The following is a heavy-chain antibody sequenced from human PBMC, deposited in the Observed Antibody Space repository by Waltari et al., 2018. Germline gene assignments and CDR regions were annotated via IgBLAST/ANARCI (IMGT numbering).Heavy chain of an antibody. CDR3: ARGGGGDWEWFDP. V-gene: IGHV4-59*01. CDR2: IYYTGST. D-gene: IGHD2-21*02. Sequence: QVQLQESGPRLVKPSETLSPICTVSGVSISCYYWSWIRQPPGKGLDWIGYIYYTGSTNFNPSLKSRVTMSVDTSKNQFSLKLSSVTAADTAVYYCARGGGGDWEWFDPWGQGTLVTVSS. J-gene: IGHJ5*02. CDR1: GVSISCYY.